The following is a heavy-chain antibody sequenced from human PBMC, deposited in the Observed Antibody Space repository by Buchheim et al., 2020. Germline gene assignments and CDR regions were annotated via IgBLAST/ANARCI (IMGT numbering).Heavy chain of an antibody. CDR1: GFTFSSYA. CDR3: ARDGTVQGY. V-gene: IGHV3-30-3*01. Sequence: QVQLVESGGGVVQPGRSLRLSCAASGFTFSSYAMHWVRQAPGKGLEWVAVISYDGSNKYYADSVKGRFTISRDNSKNTLYLQMNSLRAEDTAVYYCARDGTVQGYWGQGTL. CDR2: ISYDGSNK. D-gene: IGHD1-1*01. J-gene: IGHJ4*02.